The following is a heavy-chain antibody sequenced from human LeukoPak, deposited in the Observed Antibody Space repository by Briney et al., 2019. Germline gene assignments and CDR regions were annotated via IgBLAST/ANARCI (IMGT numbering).Heavy chain of an antibody. D-gene: IGHD6-13*01. CDR1: GSSISSYY. Sequence: SETLSLTCTVSGSSISSYYWSWIRQPPGKGLEWIGYIYYSGSTNYNPSLKSRVTISVDTSKNQFSLKLSSVTAADTAVYYCARGLAAAGTVGYRGQGTLVTVSS. J-gene: IGHJ4*02. V-gene: IGHV4-59*08. CDR3: ARGLAAAGTVGY. CDR2: IYYSGST.